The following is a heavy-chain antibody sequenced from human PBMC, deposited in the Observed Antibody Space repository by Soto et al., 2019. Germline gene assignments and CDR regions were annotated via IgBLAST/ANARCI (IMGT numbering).Heavy chain of an antibody. CDR3: TRGHWALDS. J-gene: IGHJ5*01. V-gene: IGHV4-59*01. CDR1: GGSINSYY. Sequence: SETLSLTCTVSGGSINSYYWSWIRQPPGKGLEWIAYIYNNGTTNSNPSLKSRATISLDTSKNQFYLKLTSVTAADTAVYYCTRGHWALDSWAQGTLVTVSS. CDR2: IYNNGTT. D-gene: IGHD3-16*01.